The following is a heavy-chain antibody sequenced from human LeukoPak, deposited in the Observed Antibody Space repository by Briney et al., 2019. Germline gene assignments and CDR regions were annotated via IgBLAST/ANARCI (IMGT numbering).Heavy chain of an antibody. V-gene: IGHV4-34*01. CDR1: GGPFSGYY. J-gene: IGHJ2*01. CDR3: AREDLGIAVAGSGYFDL. D-gene: IGHD6-19*01. Sequence: SETLSLTCAVYGGPFSGYYWSWIRQPPGKGLEWIGEINHSGSTNYNPSLKSRVTISVDTSKNQFSLKLSSVTAADTAVYYCAREDLGIAVAGSGYFDLWGRGTLVTVSS. CDR2: INHSGST.